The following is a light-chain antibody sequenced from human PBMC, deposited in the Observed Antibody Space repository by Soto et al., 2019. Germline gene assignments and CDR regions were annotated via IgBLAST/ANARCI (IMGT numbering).Light chain of an antibody. Sequence: DIQMTQSPSTLSASVGDRVTITCRASQSISSGLAWYQQKPGKAPKLLIYKGSSLESGVPSRFSGSGSGTEFTLTISSLQTDDFATYYCQQYNSYSRSFRQGTKVEIK. V-gene: IGKV1-5*03. CDR3: QQYNSYSRS. CDR1: QSISSG. J-gene: IGKJ1*01. CDR2: KGS.